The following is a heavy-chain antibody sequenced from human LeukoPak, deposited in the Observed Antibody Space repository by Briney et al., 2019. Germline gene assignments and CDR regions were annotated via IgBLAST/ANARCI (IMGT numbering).Heavy chain of an antibody. D-gene: IGHD2-15*01. CDR2: INHNGNVN. J-gene: IGHJ6*02. Sequence: GGSLRLSCAASGFTFSSYWMNWARQAPGKGLEWVASINHNGNVNYYVDSVKGRFTISRDNAKNSLYLQMSNLRAEDTAVYFCARGGSLDVWGQGATVTVSS. CDR1: GFTFSSYW. V-gene: IGHV3-7*03. CDR3: ARGGSLDV.